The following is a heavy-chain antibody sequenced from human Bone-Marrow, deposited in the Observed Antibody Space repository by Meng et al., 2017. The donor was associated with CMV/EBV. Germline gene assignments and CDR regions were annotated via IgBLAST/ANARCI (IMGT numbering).Heavy chain of an antibody. J-gene: IGHJ6*02. V-gene: IGHV1-2*02. Sequence: ASVKVSCKASGYTFTGYYMHWVRQAPGQGLEWMGWINPNSGGTNYAQKFQGRVTMTRDTSISTAYMELSRLSSDDTAVYYCARLHTTARVTFRSSVFSGMDVWGQGTRSPSP. D-gene: IGHD5-18*01. CDR1: GYTFTGYY. CDR3: ARLHTTARVTFRSSVFSGMDV. CDR2: INPNSGGT.